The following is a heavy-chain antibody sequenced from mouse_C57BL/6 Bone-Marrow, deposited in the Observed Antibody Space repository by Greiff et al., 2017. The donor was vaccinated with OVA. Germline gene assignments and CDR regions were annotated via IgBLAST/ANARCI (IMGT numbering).Heavy chain of an antibody. CDR3: ARDNCGSSGYYAMDY. D-gene: IGHD1-1*01. CDR2: IDPSDSYT. J-gene: IGHJ4*01. Sequence: QVQLQQPGAELVMPGASVKLSCKASGYTFTSYWMHWVKQRPGQGLEWIGEIDPSDSYTNYNQKFKGKSTLTVDKSSSTAYMQLSSLTSEDSAVYYCARDNCGSSGYYAMDYWGQGTSVTVSS. CDR1: GYTFTSYW. V-gene: IGHV1-69*01.